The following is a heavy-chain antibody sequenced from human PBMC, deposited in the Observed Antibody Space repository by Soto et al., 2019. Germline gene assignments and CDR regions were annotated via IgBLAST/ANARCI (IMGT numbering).Heavy chain of an antibody. V-gene: IGHV3-11*04. CDR3: AKSPYYYGSGSQYYYYYGMDV. D-gene: IGHD3-10*01. Sequence: PGGSLRLSCAASGFTFSDYHMNWFRQAPGKGLEWVSSSGGSATSTFYAESVRGRFTISRDNAKNSLYLQMNSLRAEDTAVYYCAKSPYYYGSGSQYYYYYGMDVWGQGTTVTVSS. CDR1: GFTFSDYH. J-gene: IGHJ6*02. CDR2: SGGSATST.